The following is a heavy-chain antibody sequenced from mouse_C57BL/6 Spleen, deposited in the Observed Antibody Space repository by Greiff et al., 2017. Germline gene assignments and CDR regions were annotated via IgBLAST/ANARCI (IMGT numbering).Heavy chain of an antibody. Sequence: EVTLVESEGGLVQPGSSMKLSCTASGFTFSDYYMAWVRQVPEKGLEWVANINYDGSSTYYLDSLKSRFIISRDNAKNILYLQMGSLKSEDTATYYCAREGAETDYFDYWGQGTTLTVSS. D-gene: IGHD3-2*01. CDR1: GFTFSDYY. J-gene: IGHJ2*01. CDR3: AREGAETDYFDY. V-gene: IGHV5-16*01. CDR2: INYDGSST.